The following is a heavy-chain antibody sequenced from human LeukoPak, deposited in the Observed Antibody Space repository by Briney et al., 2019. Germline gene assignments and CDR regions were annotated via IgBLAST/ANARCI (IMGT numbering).Heavy chain of an antibody. CDR1: GFTFSSYA. CDR2: ISTTTS. J-gene: IGHJ6*03. D-gene: IGHD2-15*01. CDR3: ARVLRYCSGGNCYSGGLGYMDV. Sequence: GGSLRLSCAASGFTFSSYAMHWVRQAPGKGLEWVSSISTTTSYYADSVKGRFTISRDNAKNSLFLQMNSLRAEDTAVYYCARVLRYCSGGNCYSGGLGYMDVWGKGTTVTISS. V-gene: IGHV3-21*04.